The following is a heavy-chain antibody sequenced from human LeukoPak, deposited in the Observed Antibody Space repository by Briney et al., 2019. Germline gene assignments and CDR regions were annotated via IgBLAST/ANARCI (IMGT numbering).Heavy chain of an antibody. CDR3: ARGSIADAFDI. CDR2: IYYSGST. V-gene: IGHV4-59*01. D-gene: IGHD6-6*01. Sequence: SETLSLTCTVSGGSISSYYWSWIRQPPGQGLEWIGYIYYSGSTNYNPSLKSRVTISVDTSKNQFSRKLSSVTAADTAVYYCARGSIADAFDIWGQGTMVTVSS. J-gene: IGHJ3*02. CDR1: GGSISSYY.